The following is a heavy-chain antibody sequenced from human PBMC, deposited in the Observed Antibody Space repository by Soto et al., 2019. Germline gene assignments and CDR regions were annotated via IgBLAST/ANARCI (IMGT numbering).Heavy chain of an antibody. V-gene: IGHV3-66*01. D-gene: IGHD6-19*01. J-gene: IGHJ5*02. Sequence: KLVESGGGLVQPGGSLRLSCAASGFTVGAKYMSWVRQAPGKGLEWVSVLYGSGDTYYADSVRGRFTISRDSSKNTLYLQMNSLRLDDTGVYYCAKAILQWQKVEWFDHWGQGALVSVSS. CDR1: GFTVGAKY. CDR2: LYGSGDT. CDR3: AKAILQWQKVEWFDH.